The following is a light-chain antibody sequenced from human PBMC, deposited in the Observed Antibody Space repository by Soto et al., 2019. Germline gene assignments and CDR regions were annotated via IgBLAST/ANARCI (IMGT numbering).Light chain of an antibody. CDR1: QSVNTY. CDR2: DAS. J-gene: IGKJ3*01. Sequence: EIVLTQSPATLSLSLGERVTLSCRASQSVNTYLAWYQQKPGQAPRLLIYDASKRATGTPARFSGSGSGTDFTLTISSLEPEDLAVYYCQQRTIRPPGFTFGPGTQVDIK. V-gene: IGKV3-11*01. CDR3: QQRTIRPPGFT.